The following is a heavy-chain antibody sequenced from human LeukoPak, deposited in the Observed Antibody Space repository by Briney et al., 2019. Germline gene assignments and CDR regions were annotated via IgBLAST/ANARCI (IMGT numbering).Heavy chain of an antibody. V-gene: IGHV4-38-2*01. J-gene: IGHJ4*02. Sequence: SETLSLTCAVSGYSISSGYYWGWIRQPPGKGLEWIGSIYHSGSTYYNPSLKSRVTISVDTSKNQFSLKLGSVTAADTAVYYCARGRDYDYVWGSYRPYYFDYWGQGTLVTVSS. CDR2: IYHSGST. D-gene: IGHD3-16*02. CDR3: ARGRDYDYVWGSYRPYYFDY. CDR1: GYSISSGYY.